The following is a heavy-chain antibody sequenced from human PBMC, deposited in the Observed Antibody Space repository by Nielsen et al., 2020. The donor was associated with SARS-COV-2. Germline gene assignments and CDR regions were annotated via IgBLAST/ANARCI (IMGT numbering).Heavy chain of an antibody. D-gene: IGHD5-12*01. CDR2: ISASSANI. Sequence: GESLKISCEVSGFTFNTYAMNWVRQAPGKGLEWVAYISASSANIHYAASVNGRFTVSRDNAKNSLYLQMNNLRDEDTAVYYCASDPSYASSWLHYFDFWGQGTLVTVSS. CDR1: GFTFNTYA. J-gene: IGHJ4*02. V-gene: IGHV3-48*02. CDR3: ASDPSYASSWLHYFDF.